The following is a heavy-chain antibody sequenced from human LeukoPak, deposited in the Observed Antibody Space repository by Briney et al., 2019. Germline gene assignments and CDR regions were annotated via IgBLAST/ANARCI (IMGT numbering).Heavy chain of an antibody. CDR1: GFTFSSYA. Sequence: GGSLRLSCAASGFTFSSYAMTWVRQAPGKGLEWVSSFSFNGESTYYADSAKGRFTISRDKSKNTLYLQMNSLRAEDTAVYYCAKDGYYYDTSGARYFEYWGQGTLVTVSS. D-gene: IGHD3-22*01. V-gene: IGHV3-23*01. CDR2: FSFNGEST. J-gene: IGHJ4*02. CDR3: AKDGYYYDTSGARYFEY.